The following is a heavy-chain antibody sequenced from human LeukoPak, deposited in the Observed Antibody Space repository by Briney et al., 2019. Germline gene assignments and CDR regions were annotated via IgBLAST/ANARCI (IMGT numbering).Heavy chain of an antibody. D-gene: IGHD1-26*01. CDR2: IKSDGTSI. V-gene: IGHV3-74*01. CDR3: AIQGGTVL. Sequence: PGGALRLSCAASGLTFTTYWMHWVRQGPGRGLVWVSRIKSDGTSINYADSVKGRFTISRDHAKNTLYLQMNSLRAEDTAVYYCAIQGGTVLWGQGTLVTVPS. CDR1: GLTFTTYW. J-gene: IGHJ4*02.